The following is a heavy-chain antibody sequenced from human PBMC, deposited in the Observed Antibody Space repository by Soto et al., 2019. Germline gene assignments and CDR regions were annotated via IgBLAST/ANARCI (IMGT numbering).Heavy chain of an antibody. J-gene: IGHJ3*01. V-gene: IGHV3-23*01. CDR2: ISGSGDST. D-gene: IGHD2-15*01. CDR1: GSTFSSYA. CDR3: ARELGYCSGGSCDIDGACDF. Sequence: EVQLWESGGGLVQPGGSLRLSCAASGSTFSSYAMSWVRQDPGKGLEWVSVISGSGDSTYYADSVKGRFTLSRDNSKNTLYVQMNSLRSEDTDVYYCARELGYCSGGSCDIDGACDFCGQGTMVTVSS.